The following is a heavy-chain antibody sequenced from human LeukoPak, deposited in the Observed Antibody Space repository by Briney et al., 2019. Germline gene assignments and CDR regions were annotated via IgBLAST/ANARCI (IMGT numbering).Heavy chain of an antibody. Sequence: SETLSLTCAVYGGSLSGYYWSWIRQPPGKGLGWIGEINHSGSTNYNPSLKSRVTMSVDTSKNQFSLKLSSVTAADTAVYYCARDAYGLDYWGQGTLVTVSS. CDR3: ARDAYGLDY. CDR2: INHSGST. J-gene: IGHJ4*02. CDR1: GGSLSGYY. V-gene: IGHV4-34*01. D-gene: IGHD3-10*01.